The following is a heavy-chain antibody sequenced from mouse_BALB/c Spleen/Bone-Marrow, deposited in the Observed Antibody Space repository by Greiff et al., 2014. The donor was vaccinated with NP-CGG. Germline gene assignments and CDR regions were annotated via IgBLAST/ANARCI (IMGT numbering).Heavy chain of an antibody. J-gene: IGHJ1*01. CDR2: ISSGGSYT. CDR3: ARQDYYCSSPHWYFDV. Sequence: EVQLVESGGGLVKPGGSLKLSCAASGFTFSSYAMSWVRQTPEKRLEWVATISSGGSYTYYADSVKGRFTISRDTAKNTLYLQMSSLMSEDTAMYYCARQDYYCSSPHWYFDVWGAGTTVTVSS. CDR1: GFTFSSYA. V-gene: IGHV5-9-3*01. D-gene: IGHD1-1*01.